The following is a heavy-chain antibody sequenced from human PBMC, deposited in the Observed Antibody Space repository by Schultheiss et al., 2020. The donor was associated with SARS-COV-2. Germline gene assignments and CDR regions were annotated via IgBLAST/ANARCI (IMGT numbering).Heavy chain of an antibody. CDR3: ARALMVRGVTSYYYMDV. Sequence: GGSLRLSCAASGFTFSDYYMSWIRQAPGKGLEWVAVISYDGSNKYYADSVKGRFTISRDNAKNSLYLQMNSLRAEDTALYYCARALMVRGVTSYYYMDVWGKGTTVTVSS. CDR2: ISYDGSNK. J-gene: IGHJ6*03. CDR1: GFTFSDYY. D-gene: IGHD3-10*01. V-gene: IGHV3-30*12.